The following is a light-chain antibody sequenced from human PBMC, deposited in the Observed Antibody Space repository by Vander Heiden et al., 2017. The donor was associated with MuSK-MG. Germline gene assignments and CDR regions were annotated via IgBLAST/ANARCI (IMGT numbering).Light chain of an antibody. J-gene: IGLJ2*01. Sequence: QSVLTHPRSVSGSPGQSVTISCTGTSTDVGANDFVAWYQQHPGKVPKVIISDVSHRPPGVPDCFSGSKSGNMASLTISGLQAEDEAEYFCFAYAGTYKVFGVGTKVTVL. V-gene: IGLV2-11*01. CDR2: DVS. CDR1: STDVGANDF. CDR3: FAYAGTYKV.